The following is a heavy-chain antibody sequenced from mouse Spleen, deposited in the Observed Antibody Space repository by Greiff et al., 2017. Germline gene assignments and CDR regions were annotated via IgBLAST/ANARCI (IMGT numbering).Heavy chain of an antibody. CDR2: ISYDGSN. J-gene: IGHJ2*01. Sequence: EVKLMESGPGLVKPSQSLSLTCSVTGYSITSGYYWNWIRQFPGNKLEWMGYISYDGSNNYNPSLKNRISITRDTSKNQFFLKLNSVTTEDTATYYCARKNYYSYFDYWGQGTTLTVSS. D-gene: IGHD1-1*01. CDR3: ARKNYYSYFDY. V-gene: IGHV3-6*01. CDR1: GYSITSGYY.